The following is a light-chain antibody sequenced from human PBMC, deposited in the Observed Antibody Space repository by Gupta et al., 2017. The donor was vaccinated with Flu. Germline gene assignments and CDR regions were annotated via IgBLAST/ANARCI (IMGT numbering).Light chain of an antibody. CDR3: QQCNPYSGT. J-gene: IGKJ4*01. CDR1: QSISNW. Sequence: LQMDQFPFPLVASVGDRVTITCRASQSISNWLAWYQQKPGRAPKLLIFKASSLESGVPSRFSGSGSGTEFTLTISSLQPDDFATYYCQQCNPYSGTFGGGTKVEIK. V-gene: IGKV1-5*03. CDR2: KAS.